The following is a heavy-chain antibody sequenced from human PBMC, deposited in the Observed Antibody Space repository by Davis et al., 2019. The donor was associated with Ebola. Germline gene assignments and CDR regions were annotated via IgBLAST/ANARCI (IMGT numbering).Heavy chain of an antibody. D-gene: IGHD3-3*01. CDR2: IYPGDSDT. Sequence: PGGSLRLSCKGSGYSFTSYWIGWVRQMPGKGLEWMGIIYPGDSDTRYSPSFQGQVTISADKSISTAYLQWSSLKASDTAMYYCARLDFAGHYYYYGMDVWGQGTTVTVSS. CDR3: ARLDFAGHYYYYGMDV. CDR1: GYSFTSYW. V-gene: IGHV5-51*01. J-gene: IGHJ6*02.